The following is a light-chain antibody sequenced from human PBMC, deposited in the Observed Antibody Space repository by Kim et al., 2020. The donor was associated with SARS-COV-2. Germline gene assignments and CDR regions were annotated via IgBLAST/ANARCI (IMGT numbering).Light chain of an antibody. CDR2: SNT. V-gene: IGLV1-40*01. CDR1: SSNLGAGFD. CDR3: LSFDSRLTGWV. Sequence: QSVLTRPPSVSGAPGQRVTISCTGSSSNLGAGFDVHWYRQVPGTAPKLLIYSNTNRPSGVPDRISASKSGTSAPLAFIGLQAEDEADYYCLSFDSRLTGWVFGGGTRLTVL. J-gene: IGLJ3*02.